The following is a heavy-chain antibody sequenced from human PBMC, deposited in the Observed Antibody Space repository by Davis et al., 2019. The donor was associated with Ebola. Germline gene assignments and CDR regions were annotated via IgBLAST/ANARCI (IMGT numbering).Heavy chain of an antibody. V-gene: IGHV4-34*01. CDR1: GGSFSGYY. J-gene: IGHJ6*02. D-gene: IGHD3/OR15-3a*01. CDR3: ARARPWAGYGMDV. Sequence: SQTPSLTRAVYGGSFSGYYWSWIRQPPGKGLEWIGEINHSGSTNYNPSLKSRVTISVDTSKNQFSLKLSSVTAADTAVYYCARARPWAGYGMDVWGQGTTVTVS. CDR2: INHSGST.